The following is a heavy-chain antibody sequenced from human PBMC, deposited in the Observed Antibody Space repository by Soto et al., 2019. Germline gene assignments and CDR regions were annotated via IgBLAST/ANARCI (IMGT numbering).Heavy chain of an antibody. J-gene: IGHJ4*02. CDR1: GYTFTSYG. D-gene: IGHD2-2*01. V-gene: IGHV1-18*01. CDR2: ISAYNGNT. CDR3: ATDQVVPAAIGRRGFDY. Sequence: QVQLVQSGAEVNKPGASVKVSCKASGYTFTSYGISWVRQAPGQGLEWMGWISAYNGNTNYAQKLQGRVTMTTDTATSTAYMELRSRRSDDTAVYYCATDQVVPAAIGRRGFDYWGQGTLVTVSS.